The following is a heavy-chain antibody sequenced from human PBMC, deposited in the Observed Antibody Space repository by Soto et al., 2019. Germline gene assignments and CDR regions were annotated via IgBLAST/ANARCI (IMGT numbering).Heavy chain of an antibody. V-gene: IGHV4-59*08. D-gene: IGHD5-18*01. Sequence: QVQLQESGPGLVKPSETLSLTCTVSGGSISSYYWSWIRQPPGKGLEWIGYIYCSGSTNYNPSLTSRVTISVDTSKNQFSLKLSSVTAADTAVYDCARRYGYAFDIWGQGTMVTVSS. J-gene: IGHJ3*02. CDR3: ARRYGYAFDI. CDR1: GGSISSYY. CDR2: IYCSGST.